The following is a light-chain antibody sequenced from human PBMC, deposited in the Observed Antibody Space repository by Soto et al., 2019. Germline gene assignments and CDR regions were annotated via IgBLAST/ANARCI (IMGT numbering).Light chain of an antibody. J-gene: IGKJ4*01. CDR3: QKYSSWPVT. Sequence: EIVMTQSPATLSVSPGERATLSCRASQSISSHLACYQQTPGQPPRLLIYGASIRATNIPARFSGSGSGTEFTLTISSLQSEDFEVFSCQKYSSWPVTFGGGTKVEIK. CDR1: QSISSH. V-gene: IGKV3-15*01. CDR2: GAS.